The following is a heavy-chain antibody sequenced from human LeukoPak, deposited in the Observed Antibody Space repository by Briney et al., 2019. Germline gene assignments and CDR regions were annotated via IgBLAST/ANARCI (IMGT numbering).Heavy chain of an antibody. CDR2: IRYDGSNK. Sequence: GGSLRLSCAASGFTFSSYGMHWVRQAPGKGLEWVAFIRYDGSNKYYADSVKGRFTISRDNSKNTLYLQMNSLRAEDTAVYYCAREPGDYDFWSGYSDWGQGTLVTVSS. J-gene: IGHJ4*02. V-gene: IGHV3-30*02. CDR3: AREPGDYDFWSGYSD. CDR1: GFTFSSYG. D-gene: IGHD3-3*01.